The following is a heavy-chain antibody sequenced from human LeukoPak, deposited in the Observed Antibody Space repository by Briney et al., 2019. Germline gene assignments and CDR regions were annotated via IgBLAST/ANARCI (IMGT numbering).Heavy chain of an antibody. CDR3: ARSPHYGDYLDY. CDR1: GFTFSSYW. D-gene: IGHD4-17*01. J-gene: IGHJ4*02. Sequence: GGSLRLSCAASGFTFSSYWMSWVRQAPGEGLEWVANVKQDGSEKYYVDSVKGRFTISRDNAKNSLYLQMNSLRAEDTAVYYCARSPHYGDYLDYWGQGTLVTVSS. CDR2: VKQDGSEK. V-gene: IGHV3-7*01.